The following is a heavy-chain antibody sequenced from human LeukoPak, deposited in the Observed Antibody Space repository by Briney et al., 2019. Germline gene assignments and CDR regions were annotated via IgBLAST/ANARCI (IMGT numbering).Heavy chain of an antibody. D-gene: IGHD6-19*01. CDR2: IYYSGST. Sequence: SETLSLTCTVSGGSISSSSYYWGWQRQPPGEGLEWIGSIYYSGSTCYNPSLRSRVTISVDTSKNQFSLKLSSVTAADTAVYYCARRSSGNFDYWGQGTLVTVSS. J-gene: IGHJ4*02. CDR1: GGSISSSSYY. V-gene: IGHV4-39*01. CDR3: ARRSSGNFDY.